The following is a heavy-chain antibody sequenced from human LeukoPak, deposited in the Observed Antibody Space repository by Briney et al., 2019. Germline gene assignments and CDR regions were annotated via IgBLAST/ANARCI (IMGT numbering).Heavy chain of an antibody. D-gene: IGHD5-18*01. CDR1: GFTFDDYA. J-gene: IGHJ4*02. Sequence: GGSLRLSCAASGFTFDDYAMHWVRQAPGKGLEWVSLISGDGGSTYYADSVKGRFTISRDNTKNSLYLQLNNLRAEDSALYYCARVGEAGYSYGHLDYWGQGALVTVSS. V-gene: IGHV3-43*02. CDR3: ARVGEAGYSYGHLDY. CDR2: ISGDGGST.